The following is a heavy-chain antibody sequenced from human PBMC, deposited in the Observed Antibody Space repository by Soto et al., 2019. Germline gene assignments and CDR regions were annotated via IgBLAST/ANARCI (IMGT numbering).Heavy chain of an antibody. CDR2: IIPIFGTA. V-gene: IGHV1-69*13. CDR3: AREYCSGGSCSSIAY. J-gene: IGHJ4*02. CDR1: GGTFGSYA. Sequence: SSVKVSCKASGGTFGSYAISWVRQAPGQGLEWMGGIIPIFGTANYAQKFQGRVTITADESTSTAYMELSSLRSGDTAAYYCAREYCSGGSCSSIAYLGQGTLVPVTS. D-gene: IGHD2-15*01.